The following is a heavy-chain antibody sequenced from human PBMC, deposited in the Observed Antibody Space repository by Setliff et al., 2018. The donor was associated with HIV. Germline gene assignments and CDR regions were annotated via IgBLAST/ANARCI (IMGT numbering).Heavy chain of an antibody. D-gene: IGHD3-22*01. V-gene: IGHV3-49*04. Sequence: SCKASGGTFSSYAISWVRQAPGQGLEWMAIINPSGGAPEHAASVRGRFTISRDDSKSIAYLQMNSVQTEDTAVYYCSRLRRDTDHYYRSYVYDIWGQGTMVTVSS. CDR1: GGTFSSYA. CDR3: SRLRRDTDHYYRSYVYDI. CDR2: INPSGGAP. J-gene: IGHJ3*02.